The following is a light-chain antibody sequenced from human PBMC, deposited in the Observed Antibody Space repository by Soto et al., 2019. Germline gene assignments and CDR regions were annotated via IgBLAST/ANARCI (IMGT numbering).Light chain of an antibody. J-gene: IGLJ1*01. CDR2: EVS. CDR3: SSCAGSNNPYV. Sequence: QSALTQPPSASGAPGQSITISCTGTSSDVGGCKFVSWYQQYPGKAPKLIIYEVSKRPSGVPDRFSGSKSGNTASLTVSGLRAEDEADYYCSSCAGSNNPYVFGTGTKLTVL. V-gene: IGLV2-8*01. CDR1: SSDVGGCKF.